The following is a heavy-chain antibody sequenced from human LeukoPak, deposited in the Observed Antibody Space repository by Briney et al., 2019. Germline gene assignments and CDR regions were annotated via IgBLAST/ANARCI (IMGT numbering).Heavy chain of an antibody. CDR3: ARNYGSGSYYGDYYYYYMDV. V-gene: IGHV4-59*01. CDR1: GGSISSYY. Sequence: SETLSLTCTVSGGSISSYYWSWIRQPPGKGLEWIGYIYYSGSTNYNPSLKSRVTISVDTSKNQFSLKLSSVTAADTAVYYCARNYGSGSYYGDYYYYYMDVWGKGTTVTVSS. CDR2: IYYSGST. D-gene: IGHD3-10*01. J-gene: IGHJ6*03.